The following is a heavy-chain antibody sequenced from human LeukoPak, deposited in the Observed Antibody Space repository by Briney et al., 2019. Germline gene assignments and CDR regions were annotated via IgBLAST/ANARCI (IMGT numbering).Heavy chain of an antibody. J-gene: IGHJ2*01. Sequence: SETLSLTCTVSGGSISSYYWSWIRQPPGKGLEWIGYIYYSGSTNYNPSLKSRVTISVDTSKNQFSLKLRSVTAADTAVYYCARDYGDIPPDWYYDLWGRGTLVTVSS. CDR3: ARDYGDIPPDWYYDL. V-gene: IGHV4-59*01. CDR1: GGSISSYY. D-gene: IGHD4-17*01. CDR2: IYYSGST.